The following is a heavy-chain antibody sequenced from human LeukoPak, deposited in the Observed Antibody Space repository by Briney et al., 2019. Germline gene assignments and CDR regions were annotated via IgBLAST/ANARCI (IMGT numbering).Heavy chain of an antibody. V-gene: IGHV1-69*13. CDR3: TRDRALGSGEFDWYFDL. Sequence: SVKVSCKASGGTFSSFALSWVRQAPGQGLEWMGGINPLFGATNYAQKFQGRVTIAVDESSTAAYMELSRLRSEDTAVYYCTRDRALGSGEFDWYFDLWGRGTLVTVSS. CDR1: GGTFSSFA. J-gene: IGHJ2*01. CDR2: INPLFGAT. D-gene: IGHD3-10*01.